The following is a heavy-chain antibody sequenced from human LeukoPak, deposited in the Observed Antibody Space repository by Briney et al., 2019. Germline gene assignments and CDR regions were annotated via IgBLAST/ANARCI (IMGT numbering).Heavy chain of an antibody. V-gene: IGHV3-21*01. Sequence: GGSLRLSCTASGFTFSSYTMNWVRQAPGKGLEWASSISSSSSFIYYADSVKGRFTISRDNAKNSLYLQMNSLRAEDTAVYYCARGSNPDYWGQGTLVTVSS. CDR3: ARGSNPDY. CDR1: GFTFSSYT. CDR2: ISSSSSFI. J-gene: IGHJ4*02. D-gene: IGHD1-14*01.